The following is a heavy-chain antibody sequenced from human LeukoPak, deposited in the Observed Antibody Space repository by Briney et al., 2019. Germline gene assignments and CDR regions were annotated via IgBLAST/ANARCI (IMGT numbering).Heavy chain of an antibody. CDR3: AREGYDSSGYYYTY. CDR2: INPNSGGT. V-gene: IGHV1-2*02. Sequence: ASVKVSCKASGYTFTGYYMHWVRQAPGQGLEWMGWINPNSGGTNYAQKFQGRVTMTRDTSISTAYMELSRLRSDDMAVYYCAREGYDSSGYYYTYWGQGTLVTVSS. J-gene: IGHJ4*02. CDR1: GYTFTGYY. D-gene: IGHD3-22*01.